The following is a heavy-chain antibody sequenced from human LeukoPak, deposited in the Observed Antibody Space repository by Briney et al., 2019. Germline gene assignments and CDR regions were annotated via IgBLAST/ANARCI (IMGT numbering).Heavy chain of an antibody. CDR2: TNGDGSDT. CDR1: GFTFSSYW. Sequence: GGSLRLFCAASGFTFSSYWMHWVRHAPGKGLVWVAQTNGDGSDTTYADSMKGRFTISRDNAKNTLYLHINSLRVEDTAVFYCVRGAYYFYGMDVWGQGTTVTASS. J-gene: IGHJ6*02. CDR3: VRGAYYFYGMDV. D-gene: IGHD3-16*01. V-gene: IGHV3-74*03.